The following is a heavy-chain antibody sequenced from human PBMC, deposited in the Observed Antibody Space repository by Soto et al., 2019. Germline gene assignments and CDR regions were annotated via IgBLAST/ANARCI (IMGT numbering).Heavy chain of an antibody. D-gene: IGHD6-19*01. CDR1: GFTFSTDS. J-gene: IGHJ4*02. CDR3: ARFFGSGFDY. CDR2: ISTSGATR. V-gene: IGHV3-48*02. Sequence: EVQLVESGGGLVQPGGSLRLSCVASGFTFSTDSMNWVRQAPGKGLEWVAHISTSGATRYYADSVKGRFTISRDNAKNLLYLQMDRLRNEDTAVYFCARFFGSGFDYWGQGTLVTVSS.